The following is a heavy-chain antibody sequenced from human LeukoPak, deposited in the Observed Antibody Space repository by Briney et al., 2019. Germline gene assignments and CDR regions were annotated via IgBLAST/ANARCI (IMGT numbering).Heavy chain of an antibody. D-gene: IGHD5-12*01. CDR3: APSGYDYDWFDP. J-gene: IGHJ5*02. CDR1: GGTSSDYA. Sequence: SVKVSCTASGGTSSDYAISCVRQAPGQGLEWMGRIIPILDQTNYAQKFQGRVTFTADKSTTTVYMELSSLRSEDTAMYYCAPSGYDYDWFDPWGQGTLVTVSS. V-gene: IGHV1-69*04. CDR2: IIPILDQT.